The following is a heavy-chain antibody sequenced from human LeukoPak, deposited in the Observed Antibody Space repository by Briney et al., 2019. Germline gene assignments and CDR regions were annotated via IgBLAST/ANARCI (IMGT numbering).Heavy chain of an antibody. V-gene: IGHV3-53*01. CDR1: GFTVSSNY. J-gene: IGHJ4*02. Sequence: GGSLRLSCAASGFTVSSNYMSWVRQAPGKGLEWVSVIYSGGSTYYAGSVKGRFTISRDNSKNTLYLQMNSLRAEDTAVYYCAREGESSGYGDYWGQGTLVTVSS. CDR3: AREGESSGYGDY. CDR2: IYSGGST. D-gene: IGHD3-22*01.